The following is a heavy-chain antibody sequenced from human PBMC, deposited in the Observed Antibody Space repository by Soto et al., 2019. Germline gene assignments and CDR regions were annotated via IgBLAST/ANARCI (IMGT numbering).Heavy chain of an antibody. CDR2: IYYSGST. Sequence: TLSLTCTVSGGSISSYYWSWIRQPPGKGLEWIGYIYYSGSTNYNPSLKSRVTISVDTSKNQFSLKLSSVTAADTAVYYCARIAAAGLNYYYYGMDVWGQGTTVTVSS. V-gene: IGHV4-59*01. D-gene: IGHD6-13*01. J-gene: IGHJ6*02. CDR3: ARIAAAGLNYYYYGMDV. CDR1: GGSISSYY.